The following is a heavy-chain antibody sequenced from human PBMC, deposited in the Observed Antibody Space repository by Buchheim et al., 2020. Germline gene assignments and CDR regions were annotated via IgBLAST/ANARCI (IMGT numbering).Heavy chain of an antibody. Sequence: QVQLVQSGAEVRKPGASVKVSCKASGYTFTSYDINWVRQATGQGLEWMGWMNPNSDNKVFAQKFQGRVTMTSNTSITTAYMALRSLRSEDTAMYYCARYIGSTGTYYFDYWGQGTL. D-gene: IGHD1-14*01. CDR1: GYTFTSYD. CDR3: ARYIGSTGTYYFDY. V-gene: IGHV1-8*01. CDR2: MNPNSDNK. J-gene: IGHJ4*02.